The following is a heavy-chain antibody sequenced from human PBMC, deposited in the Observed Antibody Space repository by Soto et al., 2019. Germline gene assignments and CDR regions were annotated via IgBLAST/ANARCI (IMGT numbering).Heavy chain of an antibody. D-gene: IGHD2-8*01. CDR1: GGTFSSYT. Sequence: QVQLVQSGAEVKKPGSSVKVSCKASGGTFSSYTISWVRQAPGQGLEWMGRIIPILGIANYAQKFQGRVTITADKSTSTAYMALSSRGSAVTAVYYGARGGRSGVNWYFDLWGRGTLVTVSS. V-gene: IGHV1-69*02. J-gene: IGHJ2*01. CDR3: ARGGRSGVNWYFDL. CDR2: IIPILGIA.